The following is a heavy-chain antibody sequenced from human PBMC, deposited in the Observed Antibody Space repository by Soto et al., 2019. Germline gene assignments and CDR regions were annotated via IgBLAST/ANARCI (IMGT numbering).Heavy chain of an antibody. CDR1: GFTFGDYA. V-gene: IGHV3-49*03. J-gene: IGHJ4*02. CDR3: TRVPRYGGFDY. CDR2: IRSKAYGGTT. Sequence: GGSLRLSCTASGFTFGDYAMSWFRQAPGKGLEWVGFIRSKAYGGTTEYAASVKGRFTISRDDSKSIAYLQMNSLKTEDTAVYYCTRVPRYGGFDYWGQGTLVTVSS. D-gene: IGHD3-10*01.